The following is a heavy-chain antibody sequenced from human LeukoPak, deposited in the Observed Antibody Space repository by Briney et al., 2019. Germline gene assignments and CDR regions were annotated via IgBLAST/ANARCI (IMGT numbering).Heavy chain of an antibody. Sequence: GASVKVSCKASGYTLSNYDISWVRQAPGQGLEWMGWISAYNGNTNYAQKLQGRVTMTTDTSTSTAYMELRSLRSDDTAVYYCARNSVEGSRHPIITPFDYWGQGTLVTVSS. CDR1: GYTLSNYD. CDR2: ISAYNGNT. CDR3: ARNSVEGSRHPIITPFDY. V-gene: IGHV1-18*01. D-gene: IGHD3-3*01. J-gene: IGHJ4*02.